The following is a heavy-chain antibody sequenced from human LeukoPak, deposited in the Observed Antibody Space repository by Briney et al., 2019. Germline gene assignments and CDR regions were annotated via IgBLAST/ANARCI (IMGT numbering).Heavy chain of an antibody. CDR1: GFTFSDYE. V-gene: IGHV3-23*01. Sequence: PGGSLRLSCAASGFTFSDYEMNWVRQAPGKGLEWVSSISGNSGRTYYADSVKGRFSISRDNSNNTLYLQMNSLRAEDAAVYYCAKSTSSWERVDYWGQGTLVTVSS. D-gene: IGHD6-13*01. CDR2: ISGNSGRT. J-gene: IGHJ4*02. CDR3: AKSTSSWERVDY.